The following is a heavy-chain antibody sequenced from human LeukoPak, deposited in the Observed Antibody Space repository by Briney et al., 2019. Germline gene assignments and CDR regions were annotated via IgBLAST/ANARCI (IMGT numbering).Heavy chain of an antibody. D-gene: IGHD3-10*01. Sequence: GGSLRLSCAASGFTFSSYAMSWVRQAPGKGLEWVSAISGSGGSTYYADSVKGRFTISRDNSKNTLYLQTNSLRAEDTAVYYCAKDYYGSGSYYSWYFDYWGQGTLVTVSS. CDR1: GFTFSSYA. J-gene: IGHJ4*02. CDR3: AKDYYGSGSYYSWYFDY. V-gene: IGHV3-23*01. CDR2: ISGSGGST.